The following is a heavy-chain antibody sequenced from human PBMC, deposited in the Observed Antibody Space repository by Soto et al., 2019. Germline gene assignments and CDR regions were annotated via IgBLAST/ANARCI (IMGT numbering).Heavy chain of an antibody. V-gene: IGHV1-69*01. Sequence: QVRLEQSGSEVKKPGSSVKVSCKAAGGTFSTYAFSWVRQAPGQGLEWVGGIIPVFGLTTYAQKFQGRVAISADESTTTVFMELTSLKSEDTAVYYCARGEGYSGSFYAGFDSWGQGALGSVSS. D-gene: IGHD1-26*01. CDR2: IIPVFGLT. CDR1: GGTFSTYA. CDR3: ARGEGYSGSFYAGFDS. J-gene: IGHJ4*02.